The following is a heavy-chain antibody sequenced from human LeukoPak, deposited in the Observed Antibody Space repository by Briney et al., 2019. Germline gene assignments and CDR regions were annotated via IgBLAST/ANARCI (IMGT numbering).Heavy chain of an antibody. J-gene: IGHJ6*03. Sequence: SETLSLTCTVSGGSIGSYYWSWIRQPPGKGLEWIGYIYYSGSTNYNPSLKSRVTISVDTSKNQFSLSLSSVTAADTAVYYCSREASYRYGVGLAYYHEYLDVWGKGTTVTVSS. CDR3: SREASYRYGVGLAYYHEYLDV. D-gene: IGHD5-18*01. CDR1: GGSIGSYY. CDR2: IYYSGST. V-gene: IGHV4-59*12.